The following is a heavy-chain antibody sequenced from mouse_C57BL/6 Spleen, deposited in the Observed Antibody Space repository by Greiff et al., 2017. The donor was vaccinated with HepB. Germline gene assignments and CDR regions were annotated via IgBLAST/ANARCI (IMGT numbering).Heavy chain of an antibody. Sequence: KLMESEGGLVQPGSSMELSCTASGFTFSDYYMAWVRQVPEKGLEWVANINYDGSSTYYLDSLKSRFIISRDNAKNILYLQMSSLKSEDTATYYCAREIFITRVVGAMDYWGQGTSVTVSS. J-gene: IGHJ4*01. D-gene: IGHD1-1*01. CDR2: INYDGSST. CDR1: GFTFSDYY. V-gene: IGHV5-16*01. CDR3: AREIFITRVVGAMDY.